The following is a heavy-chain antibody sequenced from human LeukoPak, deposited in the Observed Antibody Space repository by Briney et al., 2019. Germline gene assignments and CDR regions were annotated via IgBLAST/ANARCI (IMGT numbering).Heavy chain of an antibody. CDR1: GGTFRSYA. J-gene: IGHJ4*02. CDR2: IIPILGIA. D-gene: IGHD4-17*01. CDR3: ARDVGDYGAPDY. Sequence: ASVKVSCKASGGTFRSYAISWVRQAPGQGLEWMGRIIPILGIANYAQKFQGRVTITADKSTSTAYMELRSLRSDDTAVYYCARDVGDYGAPDYWGQGTLVTLSS. V-gene: IGHV1-69*04.